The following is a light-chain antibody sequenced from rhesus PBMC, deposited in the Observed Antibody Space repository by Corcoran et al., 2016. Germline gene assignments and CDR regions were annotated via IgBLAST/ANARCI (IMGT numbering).Light chain of an antibody. V-gene: IGKV1-21*01. CDR3: QQYNSAPFT. CDR1: QGISSW. J-gene: IGKJ3*01. Sequence: DIQMTQSPSSLSASVGDRVTITCRASQGISSWLAWYQQKPGKAPKFLIYKASSLQSGVPSRFSVSGSGTYFTLTISSLQPADFATYYCQQYNSAPFTFGPGTKLDIK. CDR2: KAS.